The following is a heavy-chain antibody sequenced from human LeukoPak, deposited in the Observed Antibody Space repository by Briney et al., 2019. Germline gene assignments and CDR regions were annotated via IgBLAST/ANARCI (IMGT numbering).Heavy chain of an antibody. J-gene: IGHJ4*02. CDR2: ISAYNGNT. Sequence: ASVKVSCKASGYTFTSYGISWVRQAPGQGLEWMGWISAYNGNTNYAQKLQGRVTMTTDTSTSTAYMELRSLRSDDTAAYYCARDLGLINYYDSSGYYFDYWGQGTLVTVSS. CDR1: GYTFTSYG. V-gene: IGHV1-18*01. D-gene: IGHD3-22*01. CDR3: ARDLGLINYYDSSGYYFDY.